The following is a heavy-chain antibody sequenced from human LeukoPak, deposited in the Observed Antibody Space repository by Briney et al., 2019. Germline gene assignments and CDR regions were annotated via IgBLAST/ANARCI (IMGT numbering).Heavy chain of an antibody. D-gene: IGHD3-3*01. CDR2: IYSGGST. Sequence: RPGGSLRLSCAASGFTVSSNYMSWVRQAPGKGLEWVSVIYSGGSTYYADSVKGRFTISRDNSKNTLYLQMNSLRAEDTAVYYCARAVFGVVTPSYMDVWGKGTTVTVSS. J-gene: IGHJ6*03. CDR1: GFTVSSNY. V-gene: IGHV3-53*01. CDR3: ARAVFGVVTPSYMDV.